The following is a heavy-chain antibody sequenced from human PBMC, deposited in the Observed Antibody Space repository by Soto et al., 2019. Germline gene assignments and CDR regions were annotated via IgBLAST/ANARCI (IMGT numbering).Heavy chain of an antibody. J-gene: IGHJ4*02. CDR1: GYTFTSYG. V-gene: IGHV1-18*01. D-gene: IGHD1-1*01. Sequence: QVHLVQSGAEVKKPGASVKVSCKASGYTFTSYGITWVRQAPGQGLEGMGWISADNGNTDYAQKLQGRVIVTRDTSTSTASMELRSLRSDDTAVYYCARGRYGDYWGQGALVTVSS. CDR3: ARGRYGDY. CDR2: ISADNGNT.